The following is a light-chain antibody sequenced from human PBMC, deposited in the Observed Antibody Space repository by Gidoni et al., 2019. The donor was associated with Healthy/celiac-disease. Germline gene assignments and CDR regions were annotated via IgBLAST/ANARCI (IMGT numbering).Light chain of an antibody. J-gene: IGKJ3*01. V-gene: IGKV1-39*01. CDR2: AAS. CDR1: QSISIY. CDR3: QQSYSTPIT. Sequence: DIQITQSPASLSASVGDRVTITCRESQSISIYLNWYQQKPGKAPKLLIYAASSLQSGVPSRFSGSGSGTDCTLTISSLQPEDVATYYCQQSYSTPITFGPGTKVDIK.